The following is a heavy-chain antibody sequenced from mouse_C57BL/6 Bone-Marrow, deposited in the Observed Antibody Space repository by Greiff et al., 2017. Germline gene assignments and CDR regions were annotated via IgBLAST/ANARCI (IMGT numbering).Heavy chain of an antibody. CDR3: ARLRGGSYFDY. V-gene: IGHV5-6*01. CDR1: GFTFSSYG. Sequence: AASGFTFSSYGMSWVRQTPDKRLEWVATISSGGSYTYYPDSVKGRFTISRDNAKNTLYLQMSSLKSEDTAMYYCARLRGGSYFDYWGQGTTLTVSS. CDR2: ISSGGSYT. J-gene: IGHJ2*01. D-gene: IGHD2-12*01.